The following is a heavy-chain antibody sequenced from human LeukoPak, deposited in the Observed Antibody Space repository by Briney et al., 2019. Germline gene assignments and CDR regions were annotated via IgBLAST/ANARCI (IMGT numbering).Heavy chain of an antibody. V-gene: IGHV3-21*01. J-gene: IGHJ4*02. CDR2: ISTSSSYI. D-gene: IGHD1-26*01. CDR3: ARGKWEPLDY. Sequence: PGGSLRLSCAASGFIFSSYSMSWVRQAPGKGLEWVSSISTSSSYIYYADSVKGRFTISRDNAKNSLYLQMNSLRAEDTAVYYCARGKWEPLDYWGQGTLVTVSS. CDR1: GFIFSSYS.